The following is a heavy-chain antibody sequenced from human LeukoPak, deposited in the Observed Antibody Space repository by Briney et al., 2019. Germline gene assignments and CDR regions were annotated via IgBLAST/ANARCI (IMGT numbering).Heavy chain of an antibody. CDR3: TRGSSGRRDN. D-gene: IGHD6-19*01. Sequence: ASVKVSCKASGYTFTPCDINWVRQATGQGLEWMGWMNPNSGNTGYGQSFQGRITMTRDISIGTAYMELSNLTSEDMAIYYCTRGSSGRRDNWGQGTLVTVSA. J-gene: IGHJ4*02. CDR1: GYTFTPCD. CDR2: MNPNSGNT. V-gene: IGHV1-8*01.